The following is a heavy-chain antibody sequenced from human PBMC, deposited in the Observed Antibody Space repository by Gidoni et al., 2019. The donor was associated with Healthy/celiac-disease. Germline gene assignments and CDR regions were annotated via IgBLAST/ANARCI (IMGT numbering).Heavy chain of an antibody. D-gene: IGHD1-26*01. CDR2: ISYDGSNK. V-gene: IGHV3-30*04. Sequence: QVQLVESGGGLVQPGRSLRLSCAASGFTFSSYAMHWVRQAPGKGLGWVAVISYDGSNKYYADSVKGRFTISRENSKNTLYLQMNSLRAEDTAVYYCARGWGSHLYYFDYWGQGTLVTVSS. CDR3: ARGWGSHLYYFDY. CDR1: GFTFSSYA. J-gene: IGHJ4*02.